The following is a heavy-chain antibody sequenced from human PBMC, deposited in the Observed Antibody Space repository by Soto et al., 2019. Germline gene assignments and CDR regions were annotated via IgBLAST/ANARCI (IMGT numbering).Heavy chain of an antibody. CDR1: GFTFSSYA. D-gene: IGHD3-10*01. CDR2: ISGSGGST. V-gene: IGHV3-23*01. J-gene: IGHJ5*02. Sequence: PGGSLRLSCAASGFTFSSYAMSWVRQAPGKGLEWVSAISGSGGSTYYADSVKGRFTISRDNSKNTLYLQMNSLRAEDTAVYYCAKPDTMVRGVIGWFDPCGQGTLVTVSS. CDR3: AKPDTMVRGVIGWFDP.